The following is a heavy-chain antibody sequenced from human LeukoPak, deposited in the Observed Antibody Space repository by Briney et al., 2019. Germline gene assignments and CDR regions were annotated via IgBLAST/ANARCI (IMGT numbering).Heavy chain of an antibody. CDR1: GFPFTDYV. J-gene: IGHJ4*02. CDR2: ISPTVDLT. CDR3: AKDRHDYGDYAFDY. V-gene: IGHV3-23*01. D-gene: IGHD4-17*01. Sequence: PGGSLTLSCAACGFPFTDYVMLGVRQAPGGGVEGVSTISPTVDLTYYEDSVKGRFTISRDNSKNTMYLQMNSLRAEDTAVYYCAKDRHDYGDYAFDYWGQGTLVTVSS.